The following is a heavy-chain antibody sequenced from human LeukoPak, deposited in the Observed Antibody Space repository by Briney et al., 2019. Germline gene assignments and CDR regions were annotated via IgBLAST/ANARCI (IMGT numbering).Heavy chain of an antibody. D-gene: IGHD2/OR15-2a*01. CDR3: ARGLIRSFDY. J-gene: IGHJ4*02. CDR2: IDPSDSYT. CDR1: GHSFTKNW. Sequence: PGESLRISCKGSGHSFTKNWISWVRQMPGKGLEWMGTIDPSDSYTNYSPSFQGHVTISADKSISTAYLQWSSLKASDTAMYYCARGLIRSFDYWGQGTLVTVSS. V-gene: IGHV5-10-1*01.